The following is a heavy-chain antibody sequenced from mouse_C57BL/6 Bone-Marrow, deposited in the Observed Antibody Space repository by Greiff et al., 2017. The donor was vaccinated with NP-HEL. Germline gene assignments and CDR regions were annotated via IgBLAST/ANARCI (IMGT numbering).Heavy chain of an antibody. CDR3: ARERGYYDYDPLFDY. J-gene: IGHJ2*01. V-gene: IGHV5-4*01. CDR1: GFTFSRYA. D-gene: IGHD2-4*01. CDR2: ISDGGSYT. Sequence: DVMLVESGGGLVKPGGSLKLSCAASGFTFSRYAMSWVRQTPEKRLEWVATISDGGSYTYYPDNVKGRFTISRDNAKNNLYLQMSHLKSEDTAMYYCARERGYYDYDPLFDYWGQGTTLTVSS.